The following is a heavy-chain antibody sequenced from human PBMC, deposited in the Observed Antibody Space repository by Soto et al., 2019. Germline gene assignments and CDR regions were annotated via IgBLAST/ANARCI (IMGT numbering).Heavy chain of an antibody. CDR1: GFTFSSYG. D-gene: IGHD1-26*01. Sequence: QVQLVESGGGVVQPGRSLRLSCAASGFTFSSYGIHWVRQAPGKGLEWVAVISYDGSNKYYADSVKGRFTISRDKSKNTLYLQMNSLRAEDTAVYYCEKDAVGATPDYWGQGTLVTVSS. J-gene: IGHJ4*02. V-gene: IGHV3-30*18. CDR2: ISYDGSNK. CDR3: EKDAVGATPDY.